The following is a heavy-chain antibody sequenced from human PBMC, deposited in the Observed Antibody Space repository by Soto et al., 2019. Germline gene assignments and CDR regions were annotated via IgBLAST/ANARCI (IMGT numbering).Heavy chain of an antibody. J-gene: IGHJ1*01. CDR2: MNPTSGRT. CDR1: GYSFITYD. V-gene: IGHV1-8*01. CDR3: ARGDFLRWYRYFQH. D-gene: IGHD3-3*01. Sequence: ASVKVSCKASGYSFITYDINWVRQAAGQGLEWMGWMNPTSGRTGYAQKFQGRVTMTRNTSISTAYMELSSLRSGDTAVYYCARGDFLRWYRYFQHWGQGTLVTVSS.